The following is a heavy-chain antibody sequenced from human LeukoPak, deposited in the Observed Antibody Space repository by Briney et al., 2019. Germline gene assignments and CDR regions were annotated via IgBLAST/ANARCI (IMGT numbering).Heavy chain of an antibody. J-gene: IGHJ6*02. CDR3: ASIKYGMDV. CDR2: ISYDGSNK. V-gene: IGHV3-30-3*01. CDR1: GFTFSSYA. Sequence: PGGSLRLSCAASGFTFSSYAMHWVRQAPGKGLEWVAVISYDGSNKYYADSVKGRFTISRDNSKNTLYLQMNSLRAEDTAVYYRASIKYGMDVWGQGTTVTVSS.